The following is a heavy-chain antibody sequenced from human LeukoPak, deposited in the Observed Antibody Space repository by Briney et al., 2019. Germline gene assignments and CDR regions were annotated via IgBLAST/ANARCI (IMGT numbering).Heavy chain of an antibody. V-gene: IGHV1-46*03. CDR3: ARGKKQWLVSAFSY. J-gene: IGHJ4*02. D-gene: IGHD6-19*01. CDR1: VYTFTSYY. Sequence: ASVKVSCKASVYTFTSYYMHWVRQAPGQGLEWMGIINPSGVSTSYAQKFQDRVTMPRDASTSTVYMELSSLRSEDTAVYYCARGKKQWLVSAFSYWGQGTLVTVSS. CDR2: INPSGVST.